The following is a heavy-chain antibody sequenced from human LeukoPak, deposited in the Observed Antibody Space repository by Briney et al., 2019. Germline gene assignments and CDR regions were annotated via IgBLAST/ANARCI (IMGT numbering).Heavy chain of an antibody. CDR1: GFTFSSYA. CDR2: ISGGGTGS. D-gene: IGHD3-3*01. V-gene: IGHV3-23*01. J-gene: IGHJ4*02. CDR3: ARERQNKDFWSGGDY. Sequence: GGSLRLSCAASGFTFSSYAMSWVRQAPGKGLEWVSSISGGGTGSYYADSVKGRFTISRDNSKNTLYLQMNSLRAEDTAVYYCARERQNKDFWSGGDYWGQGTLVTVSS.